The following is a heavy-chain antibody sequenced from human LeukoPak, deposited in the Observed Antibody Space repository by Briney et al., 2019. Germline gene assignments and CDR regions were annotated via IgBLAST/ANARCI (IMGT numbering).Heavy chain of an antibody. J-gene: IGHJ6*03. CDR1: GGSFSGYY. V-gene: IGHV4-34*01. CDR2: INHSGST. Sequence: SETLSLTCAVYGGSFSGYYWSWIRQPPGKGLEWIGEINHSGSTNYNPSLKSRVTISVDTSKNQFSLKLSSVTAADTAVYYCARGVYSYGGLYYYYYMDVWGKGTTVTVSS. CDR3: ARGVYSYGGLYYYYYMDV. D-gene: IGHD5-18*01.